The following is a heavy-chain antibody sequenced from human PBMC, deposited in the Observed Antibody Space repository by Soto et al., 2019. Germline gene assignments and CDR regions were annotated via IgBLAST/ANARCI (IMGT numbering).Heavy chain of an antibody. Sequence: QVQLVQSGAEVKKPGASVKVSCKASGYTFTSYYMHWVRQAPGQGLEWMGIINPSGGSTSYAQKLQGRVTMTRDTSTSTVYMELSSLRSEDTAVYYCARDRSCSGGSCYSGFDYWGQGTLVTVSS. J-gene: IGHJ4*02. CDR1: GYTFTSYY. CDR2: INPSGGST. CDR3: ARDRSCSGGSCYSGFDY. V-gene: IGHV1-46*01. D-gene: IGHD2-15*01.